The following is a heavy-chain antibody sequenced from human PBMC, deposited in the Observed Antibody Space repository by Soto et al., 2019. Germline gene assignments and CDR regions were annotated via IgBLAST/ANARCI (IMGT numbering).Heavy chain of an antibody. Sequence: SETLSLTCTVSGGSISSGGYYWSWIRQHPGKGLEWIGYIYYSGSTYYNPSLKSRVTISVDTSKNQFSLKLSSVTAADTAVYYCARAPAYYYDSSGYPHSWFHPWAQGTLVTVSS. J-gene: IGHJ5*02. V-gene: IGHV4-31*03. CDR2: IYYSGST. D-gene: IGHD3-22*01. CDR1: GGSISSGGYY. CDR3: ARAPAYYYDSSGYPHSWFHP.